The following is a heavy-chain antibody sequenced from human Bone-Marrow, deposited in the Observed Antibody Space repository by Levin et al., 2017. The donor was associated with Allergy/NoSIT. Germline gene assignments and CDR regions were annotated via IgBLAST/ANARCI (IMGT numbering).Heavy chain of an antibody. J-gene: IGHJ6*02. Sequence: QTGGSLRLSCVASGFTFEDYAMHWVRQAPGKGLEWVSGISSNGGSFDYADSVKGRFTISRDSAKNSLYLQMSSLRPEDTALYYCAKDVGPLHPLYSGDYFNFYAMDVWGQGTTVTVSS. CDR2: ISSNGGSF. CDR3: AKDVGPLHPLYSGDYFNFYAMDV. V-gene: IGHV3-9*01. D-gene: IGHD1-26*01. CDR1: GFTFEDYA.